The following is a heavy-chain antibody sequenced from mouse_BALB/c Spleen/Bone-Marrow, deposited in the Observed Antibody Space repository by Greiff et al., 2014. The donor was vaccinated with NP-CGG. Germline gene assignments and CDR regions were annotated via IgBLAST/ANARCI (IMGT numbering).Heavy chain of an antibody. Sequence: QVQLKESGPGLVQPSQSLSITCTVSGFSLTTYGVHWVRQSPGKGLEWLGVIWTGGSTDYNAAFISRLTICKDSSKSQVFFEMNSLQANDTAIYYCARNHRGYYFDYWGQGTALTVSS. CDR2: IWTGGST. D-gene: IGHD3-1*01. CDR1: GFSLTTYG. V-gene: IGHV2-2*02. CDR3: ARNHRGYYFDY. J-gene: IGHJ2*01.